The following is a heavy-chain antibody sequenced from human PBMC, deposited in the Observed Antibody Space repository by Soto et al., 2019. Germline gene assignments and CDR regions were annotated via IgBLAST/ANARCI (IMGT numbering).Heavy chain of an antibody. J-gene: IGHJ4*02. D-gene: IGHD3-22*01. V-gene: IGHV2-5*01. CDR1: GFSLSTSGVG. CDR3: AHRRGSDYYDSSGFFDY. CDR2: IYWNDDK. Sequence: QITLKESGPTLVKPTQTLTLTCTFSGFSLSTSGVGVGWIRQPPGKALEWLALIYWNDDKRYSPSLKSRLTITNDTSKNQVVLTMTNMDPVDTATYYCAHRRGSDYYDSSGFFDYWGQGTLVTVSS.